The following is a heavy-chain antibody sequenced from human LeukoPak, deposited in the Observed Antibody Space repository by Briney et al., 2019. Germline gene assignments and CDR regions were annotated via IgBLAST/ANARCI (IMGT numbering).Heavy chain of an antibody. V-gene: IGHV4-39*07. J-gene: IGHJ6*02. D-gene: IGHD2-2*01. CDR1: GGSISSSSYY. CDR3: ARSATVVVVPAAMGRAYYYGMDV. CDR2: IYYSGST. Sequence: PSETLSLTCTVSGGSISSSSYYWGWIRQPPGKGLEWIGSIYYSGSTYYNPSLKSRVTISVDTSKNQFSLKLSSVTAADTAVYYCARSATVVVVPAAMGRAYYYGMDVWGQGTTVTVSS.